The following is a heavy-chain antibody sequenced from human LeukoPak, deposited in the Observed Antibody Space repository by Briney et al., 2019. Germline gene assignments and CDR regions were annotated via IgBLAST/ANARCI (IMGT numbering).Heavy chain of an antibody. CDR1: GGSFSSYY. J-gene: IGHJ5*02. CDR3: VRAVGPVGGYDSP. Sequence: PSETLSLTCTVSGGSFSSYYWSWIRQPPGKGLECIGYIYYSGSTNYNPSLKSRVTISLDTSKNQFSLKLSSVTAADTAVYYCVRAVGPVGGYDSPWGQGTLVTVSS. CDR2: IYYSGST. D-gene: IGHD5-12*01. V-gene: IGHV4-59*01.